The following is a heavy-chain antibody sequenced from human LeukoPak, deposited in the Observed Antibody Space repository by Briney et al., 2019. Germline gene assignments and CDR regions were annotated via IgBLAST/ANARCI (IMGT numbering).Heavy chain of an antibody. CDR1: GFTFSSYA. CDR3: AKGHGGSTWYMGGDY. CDR2: VSGNGGST. J-gene: IGHJ4*02. Sequence: GGSLRLSCAASGFTFSSYAMSWVRQAPGKGLEWVSGVSGNGGSTNYADSVKGRFIISRDNSKNTLYLQMNSLRAEDTAVYYCAKGHGGSTWYMGGDYWGQGTLVTVSS. V-gene: IGHV3-23*01. D-gene: IGHD6-13*01.